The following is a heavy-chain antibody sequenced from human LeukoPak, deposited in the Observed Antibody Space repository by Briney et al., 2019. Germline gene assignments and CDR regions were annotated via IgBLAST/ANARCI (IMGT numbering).Heavy chain of an antibody. CDR3: ARKVAIFGPPQNNWFDP. D-gene: IGHD3-3*01. J-gene: IGHJ5*02. Sequence: PSETLSLTCAVYGGSFSGYYWSWIRQPPGKGLEWIGEINHSGSTNYNPSLKSRVTISVDTSKNQFSLKLSSVTAADTAVYYCARKVAIFGPPQNNWFDPWGQGTLVTVSS. CDR2: INHSGST. CDR1: GGSFSGYY. V-gene: IGHV4-34*01.